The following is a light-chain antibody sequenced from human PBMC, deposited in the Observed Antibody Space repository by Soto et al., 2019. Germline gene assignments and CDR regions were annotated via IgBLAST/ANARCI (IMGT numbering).Light chain of an antibody. CDR3: SSYTRSSTVV. J-gene: IGLJ2*01. V-gene: IGLV2-14*01. CDR1: SSDVGGYNY. CDR2: DVS. Sequence: QSALTQPASVSGSPGQSITISCTGTSSDVGGYNYVSWYQQHPGKAPKLMIYDVSNRPSGVSNRFSGSRSGNTASLTISGLQAEDEADDYCSSYTRSSTVVFGGGTQLIVL.